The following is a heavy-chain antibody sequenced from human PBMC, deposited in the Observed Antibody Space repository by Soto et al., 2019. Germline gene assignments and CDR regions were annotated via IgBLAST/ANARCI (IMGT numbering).Heavy chain of an antibody. CDR2: IYHSGST. CDR3: ARDLPPYSSGWYRSAPYYFDY. V-gene: IGHV4-4*02. J-gene: IGHJ4*02. CDR1: GGSISSSNW. D-gene: IGHD6-19*01. Sequence: QVQLQESGPGLVKPSGTLSLTCAVSGGSISSSNWWSWVRQPPGKGLEWIGEIYHSGSTNYNPSLKSRVTISVDKSKNQFSLKLSSVTAADTAVYYCARDLPPYSSGWYRSAPYYFDYWGQGTLVTVSS.